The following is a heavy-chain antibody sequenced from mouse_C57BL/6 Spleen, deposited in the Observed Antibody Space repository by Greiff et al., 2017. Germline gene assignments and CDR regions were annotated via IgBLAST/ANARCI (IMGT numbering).Heavy chain of an antibody. CDR3: ARGGANWDDFDY. CDR1: GYTFTDYN. CDR2: INPNNGGT. J-gene: IGHJ2*01. D-gene: IGHD4-1*01. Sequence: EVQLQQSGPELVKPGASVKMSCKASGYTFTDYNMHWVKQSHGKSLEWIGYINPNNGGTSYNQKFKGKATLTVNKSSSTAYMELRSLTSEDSAVYYCARGGANWDDFDYWGQGTTLTVSS. V-gene: IGHV1-22*01.